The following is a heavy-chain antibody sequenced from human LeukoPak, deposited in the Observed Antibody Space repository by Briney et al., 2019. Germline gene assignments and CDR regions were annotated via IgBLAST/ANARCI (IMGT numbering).Heavy chain of an antibody. CDR2: ISSSSSYI. Sequence: NPGESLRLSCAASGFTFSSYSMNWVRQAPGKGLEWVSSISSSSSYIYYADSVKGRFTISRHNSKNTLYLQMNSLRAEDTAVYYCARGKITMIVDWGQGTLVTVSS. D-gene: IGHD3-22*01. CDR1: GFTFSSYS. CDR3: ARGKITMIVD. J-gene: IGHJ4*02. V-gene: IGHV3-21*04.